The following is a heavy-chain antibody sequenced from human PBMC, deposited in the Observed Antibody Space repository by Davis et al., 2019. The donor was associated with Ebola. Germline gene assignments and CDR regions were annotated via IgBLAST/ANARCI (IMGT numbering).Heavy chain of an antibody. J-gene: IGHJ6*02. CDR3: ASGSGIVVVVAATPKDYYGMDV. CDR1: GGSIISSSSY. D-gene: IGHD2-15*01. V-gene: IGHV4-39*01. CDR2: IYYSGST. Sequence: SETLSLTYTVSGGSIISSSSYWGWIRQPPRKGLEWIGSIYYSGSTYYNPSLKSRVTISVDTSKNQFSLKLSSVTAADTAVYYCASGSGIVVVVAATPKDYYGMDVWGQGTTVTVSS.